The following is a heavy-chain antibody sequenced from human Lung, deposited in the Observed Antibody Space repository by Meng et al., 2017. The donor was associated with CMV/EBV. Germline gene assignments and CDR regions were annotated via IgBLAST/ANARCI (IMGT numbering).Heavy chain of an antibody. CDR3: ARGSYYDILTGVYRGFDY. CDR2: IYRSGST. CDR1: LSIGGYS. J-gene: IGHJ4*02. V-gene: IGHV4-30-2*01. Sequence: LSIGGYSCNWHRQLPGKGLAWIGCIYRSGSTYYIPSLKRRVTISVDRSKNQFSLKLSSVPAADTPVYYCARGSYYDILTGVYRGFDYWGQGTLVTVSS. D-gene: IGHD3-9*01.